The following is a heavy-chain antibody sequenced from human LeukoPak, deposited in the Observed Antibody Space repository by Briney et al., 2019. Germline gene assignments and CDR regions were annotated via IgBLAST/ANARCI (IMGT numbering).Heavy chain of an antibody. D-gene: IGHD1-26*01. Sequence: PSETLSLTCTVSGGSISSYYWSWIRQPPGKGLEWIGYIYTSGSTNYNPSLKSRVTISVDTSKNQFSLKLSSVTAADTAVYYCVSPVGVGAHAFDIWGQGTMVTVSS. J-gene: IGHJ3*02. CDR3: VSPVGVGAHAFDI. CDR2: IYTSGST. CDR1: GGSISSYY. V-gene: IGHV4-4*09.